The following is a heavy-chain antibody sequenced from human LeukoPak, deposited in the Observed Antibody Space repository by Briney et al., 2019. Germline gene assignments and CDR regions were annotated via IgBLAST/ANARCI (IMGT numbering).Heavy chain of an antibody. D-gene: IGHD3-22*01. CDR1: GGSISSGRYY. V-gene: IGHV4-61*10. Sequence: SETLSLTCTVSGGSISSGRYYWTWIRQPAGKGLEWIGYIYYSGNTNYNPSLKSRVTIAVDTSKNQFSLKLTSVTAADTAVYYCARGIRAVITPRLWFDLWGQGTLVTVSS. CDR3: ARGIRAVITPRLWFDL. J-gene: IGHJ5*02. CDR2: IYYSGNT.